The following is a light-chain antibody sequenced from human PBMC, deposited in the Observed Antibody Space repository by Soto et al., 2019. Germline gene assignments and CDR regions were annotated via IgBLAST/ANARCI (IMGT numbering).Light chain of an antibody. CDR1: QSVTSN. Sequence: EIVMTQSPAILSVSPGERATLSCRASQSVTSNLLWYHQKPGQAPRLLIYGASTRATGIPARFSGSGSGTDFTLTISRLEPEDFAVYYCQLYGGSPKTFGQGTKVDI. CDR3: QLYGGSPKT. CDR2: GAS. J-gene: IGKJ1*01. V-gene: IGKV3-15*01.